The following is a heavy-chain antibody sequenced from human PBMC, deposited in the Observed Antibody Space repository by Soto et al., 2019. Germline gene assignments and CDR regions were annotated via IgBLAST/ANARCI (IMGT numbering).Heavy chain of an antibody. J-gene: IGHJ5*02. Sequence: ASVKVSCKASGGTFSSYAISWVRQAPGQGLEWMGGIIPIFGTANYAQKFQGRVTITADESTSTAYMELSSLRSGDTAVYYCARDMYSSNWFDTWGQGTLVTVSS. D-gene: IGHD6-13*01. V-gene: IGHV1-69*13. CDR1: GGTFSSYA. CDR3: ARDMYSSNWFDT. CDR2: IIPIFGTA.